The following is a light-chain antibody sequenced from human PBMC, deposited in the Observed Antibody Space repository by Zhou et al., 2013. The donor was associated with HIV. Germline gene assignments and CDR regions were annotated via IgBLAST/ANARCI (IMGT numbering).Light chain of an antibody. V-gene: IGKV1-33*01. J-gene: IGKJ5*01. Sequence: DIQMTQSPSSLSASVGDRVTITCQASQDIRNYLNWYQQKPGKAPKLLIYDASNLETGVPSGISGSGSGTDFTFTISSLQPEHIATYYCQQHDNLPPTFGQGTRLEIK. CDR1: QDIRNY. CDR3: QQHDNLPPT. CDR2: DAS.